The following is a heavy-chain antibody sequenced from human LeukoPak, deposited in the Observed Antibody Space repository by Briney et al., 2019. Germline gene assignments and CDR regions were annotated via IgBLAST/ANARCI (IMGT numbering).Heavy chain of an antibody. V-gene: IGHV1-2*02. CDR2: MNPNSGGT. Sequence: GASVKVSCKASGYTFTSYDINWVRQATGQGLEWMGWMNPNSGGTNYAQKFQGRVTMTRDTSISTAYMELSRLRSDDTAVYYCARVGGYQLLTPTWGQGTLVTVSS. CDR1: GYTFTSYD. CDR3: ARVGGYQLLTPT. D-gene: IGHD2-2*01. J-gene: IGHJ5*02.